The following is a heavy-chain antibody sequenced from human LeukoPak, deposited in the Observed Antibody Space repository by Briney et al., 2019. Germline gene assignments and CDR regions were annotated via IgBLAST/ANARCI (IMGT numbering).Heavy chain of an antibody. V-gene: IGHV4-30-4*08. CDR3: ARGLSRVVPAYN. D-gene: IGHD2-2*01. CDR1: GGSISSGDYC. Sequence: SETLSLTFTVSGGSISSGDYCWSWIRQPPGKGLEWIGYIYYSGSTYYNPSLKSRVTISVDTSKNQFSLKLSSVTAADTAVYYCARGLSRVVPAYNWGQGTLVTVSS. J-gene: IGHJ4*02. CDR2: IYYSGST.